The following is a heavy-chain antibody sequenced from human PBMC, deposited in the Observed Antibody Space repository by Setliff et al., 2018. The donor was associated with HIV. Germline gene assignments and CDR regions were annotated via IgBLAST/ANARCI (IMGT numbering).Heavy chain of an antibody. J-gene: IGHJ4*02. CDR3: ARLGRAIDDGGSSLRLDF. CDR1: DDSFSNYD. D-gene: IGHD2-21*01. V-gene: IGHV4-4*09. CDR2: ISSSGIT. Sequence: KPSETLSLTCVVSDDSFSNYDWTWIRQSPGKTLEWIGYISSSGITNYNPSLRSRVTISIETSNTRFSLWLRSATAADTATYFCARLGRAIDDGGSSLRLDFWGQGMLVTSPQ.